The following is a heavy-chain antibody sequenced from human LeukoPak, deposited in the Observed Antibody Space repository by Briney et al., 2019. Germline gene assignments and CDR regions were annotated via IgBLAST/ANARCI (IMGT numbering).Heavy chain of an antibody. CDR3: ARDPPRDGYDLYYFDY. CDR2: IIPIFGTA. V-gene: IGHV1-69*13. Sequence: SVKVSCKASGGTFSSYAISWVRQAPGQGLEWMGGIIPIFGTANYAQKFQGRVTITADESTSTAYMELSSLRSEDTAVYYCARDPPRDGYDLYYFDYWGQGTLVTVSS. J-gene: IGHJ4*02. D-gene: IGHD5-12*01. CDR1: GGTFSSYA.